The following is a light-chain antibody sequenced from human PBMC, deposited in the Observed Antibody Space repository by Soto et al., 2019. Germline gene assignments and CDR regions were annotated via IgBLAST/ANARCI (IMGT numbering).Light chain of an antibody. J-gene: IGKJ2*01. V-gene: IGKV1-33*01. CDR1: LDISVY. Sequence: DIQMTQSPSSLSASVGDRVTITCQASLDISVYLNWYQQKPGKPPKLLVYDASNLQTGVPSRFSGSGSGTHFTFTISSLQPEDIATYYCQQYDNLPPYTFGQGTKLEIK. CDR2: DAS. CDR3: QQYDNLPPYT.